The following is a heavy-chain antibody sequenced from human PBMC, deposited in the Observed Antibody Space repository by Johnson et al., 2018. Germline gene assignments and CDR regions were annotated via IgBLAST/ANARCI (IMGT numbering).Heavy chain of an antibody. D-gene: IGHD6-13*01. CDR3: AGHGTQPGIATASEY. Sequence: VQLVQSGAEVQKPGESLKISCKGSGYSFTTYWIGWVRQMPGKGLAWMGTIYPGDSDTRYSPSFKGQVTISADKSISTASLQWISLKASDTARYYCAGHGTQPGIATASEYLGQGTLVTVSS. CDR1: GYSFTTYW. J-gene: IGHJ4*02. V-gene: IGHV5-51*01. CDR2: IYPGDSDT.